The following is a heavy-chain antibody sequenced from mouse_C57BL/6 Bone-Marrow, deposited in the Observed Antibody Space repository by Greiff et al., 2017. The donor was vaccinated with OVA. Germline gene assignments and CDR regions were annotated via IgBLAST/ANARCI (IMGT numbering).Heavy chain of an antibody. CDR2: IHPNSGST. Sequence: VQLQQPGAELVKPGASVKLSCKASGYTFTSYWMHWVKQRPGQGLEWIGMIHPNSGSTNYNEKFKSKATLTVDKSSSTAYMQLSSLTSENSAVCYCAREETGTWFAYWGQGTLVTVSA. J-gene: IGHJ3*01. D-gene: IGHD4-1*01. CDR1: GYTFTSYW. CDR3: AREETGTWFAY. V-gene: IGHV1-64*01.